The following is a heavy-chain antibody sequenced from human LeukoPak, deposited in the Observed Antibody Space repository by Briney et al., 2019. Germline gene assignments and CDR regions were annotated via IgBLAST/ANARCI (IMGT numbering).Heavy chain of an antibody. J-gene: IGHJ3*02. CDR3: AGDKRWLVRWGNDAFDI. V-gene: IGHV1-2*02. Sequence: ASVKVSCKASGYTFTGYYMHWVRQAPGQGLEWMGWINPNSGGTNYAQKFQGRVTMTRDTSISTAYMELSRLRSDDTAVYYCAGDKRWLVRWGNDAFDIWGQGTMVTVSS. D-gene: IGHD6-19*01. CDR1: GYTFTGYY. CDR2: INPNSGGT.